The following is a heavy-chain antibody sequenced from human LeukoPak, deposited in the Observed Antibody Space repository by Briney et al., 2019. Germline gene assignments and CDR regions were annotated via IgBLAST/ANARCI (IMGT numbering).Heavy chain of an antibody. CDR2: IIPIFGTA. V-gene: IGHV1-69*13. D-gene: IGHD3-16*02. Sequence: GASVKVSCKASGGTFSSYAISWVRQAPGQGLEWMGGIIPIFGTANYAQKFQGRVTITADESTSTAYMELSSLRSEDTAVYYCAKGPAPRLGEFSYHALVDYWGQGTLVTVSS. CDR3: AKGPAPRLGEFSYHALVDY. J-gene: IGHJ4*02. CDR1: GGTFSSYA.